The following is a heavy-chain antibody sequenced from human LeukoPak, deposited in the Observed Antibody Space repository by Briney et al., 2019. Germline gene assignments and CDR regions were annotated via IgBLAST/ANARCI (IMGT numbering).Heavy chain of an antibody. CDR2: INPSGGST. D-gene: IGHD3-22*01. Sequence: GASVKVSCKASGYTFTSCYMHWVRQAPGQGLEWMGIINPSGGSTSYAQKFQGRVTMTRDTSTSTVYMELSSLRSEDTAVYYCARASYYYDSSGYYGLRFWGQGTLVTVSS. CDR3: ARASYYYDSSGYYGLRF. J-gene: IGHJ4*02. CDR1: GYTFTSCY. V-gene: IGHV1-46*01.